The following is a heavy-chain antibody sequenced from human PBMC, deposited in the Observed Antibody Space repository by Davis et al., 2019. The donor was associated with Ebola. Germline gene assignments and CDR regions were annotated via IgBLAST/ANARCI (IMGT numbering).Heavy chain of an antibody. CDR3: ARGGGSSSWFDP. D-gene: IGHD6-13*01. V-gene: IGHV3-21*01. J-gene: IGHJ5*02. Sequence: GGSLRLSCAASGFTFSSYSMNWVRQAPGKGLEWVSSISSSSSYIYYADSVKGRFTISRDNAKNSLYLQMNSLRAEDTAVYYCARGGGSSSWFDPWGQGTLVTVSS. CDR2: ISSSSSYI. CDR1: GFTFSSYS.